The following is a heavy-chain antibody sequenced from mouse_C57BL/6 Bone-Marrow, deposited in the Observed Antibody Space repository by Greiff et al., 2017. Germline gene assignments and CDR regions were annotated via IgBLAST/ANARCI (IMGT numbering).Heavy chain of an antibody. Sequence: VQRVESGAELVRPGASVKLSCKASGYTFTDYYINWVKQRPGQGLEWIARIYPGSGNTYYNEKFKGKATLTAEKSYSTAYMQLSRLTSEDSAVYFCATIYGYFDVWGTGTTVTVSS. J-gene: IGHJ1*03. CDR3: ATIYGYFDV. CDR1: GYTFTDYY. V-gene: IGHV1-76*01. CDR2: IYPGSGNT.